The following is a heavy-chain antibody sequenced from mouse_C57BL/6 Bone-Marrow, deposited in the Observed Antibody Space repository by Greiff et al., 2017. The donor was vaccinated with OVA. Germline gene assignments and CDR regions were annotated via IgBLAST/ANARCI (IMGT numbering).Heavy chain of an antibody. CDR3: ARESMGYYYGSSFDY. D-gene: IGHD1-1*01. J-gene: IGHJ2*01. Sequence: QVQLQQSGPELVKPGASVKISCKASGYTFTDYYIDWVKQRPGQGLEWIGWIFPGSGSTYYNEKFKGKATLTVDKSSSTAYMLLSSLTSEDSAVYFCARESMGYYYGSSFDYWGQGTTLTVSS. CDR2: IFPGSGST. V-gene: IGHV1-75*01. CDR1: GYTFTDYY.